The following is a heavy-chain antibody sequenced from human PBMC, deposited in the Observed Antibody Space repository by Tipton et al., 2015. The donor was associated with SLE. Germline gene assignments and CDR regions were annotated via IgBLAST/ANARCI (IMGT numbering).Heavy chain of an antibody. J-gene: IGHJ4*02. CDR3: ARRLEYSSGGYEEYFDY. CDR2: IYYSGST. Sequence: TLSLTCTVSGGSISSHYWSWIRQPPGKGLEWIGYIYYSGSTDYNPSLKSRVTISVDTSKNQFSLKLSSVTAADTAVYYCARRLEYSSGGYEEYFDYWGQGTLVTVSS. CDR1: GGSISSHY. V-gene: IGHV4-59*11. D-gene: IGHD6-19*01.